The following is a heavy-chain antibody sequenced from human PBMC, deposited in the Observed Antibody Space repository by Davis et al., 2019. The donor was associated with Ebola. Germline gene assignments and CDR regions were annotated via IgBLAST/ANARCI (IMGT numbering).Heavy chain of an antibody. D-gene: IGHD6-13*01. V-gene: IGHV1-46*01. CDR3: ARGHGSSWQYYYYYYGMDV. CDR2: IIPIFGTA. CDR1: GYTFTGYY. J-gene: IGHJ6*02. Sequence: ASVKVSCKASGYTFTGYYMHWVRQAPGQGLEWMGGIIPIFGTANYAQKFQGRVTMTRDTSTSTVYMELSSLRSEDTAVYYCARGHGSSWQYYYYYYGMDVWGQGTTVTVSS.